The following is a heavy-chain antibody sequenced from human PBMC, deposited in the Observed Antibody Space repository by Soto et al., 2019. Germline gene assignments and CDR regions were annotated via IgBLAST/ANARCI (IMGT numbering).Heavy chain of an antibody. CDR1: GFSFSTYG. Sequence: ESGGGVVQPGRSLRLSCAASGFSFSTYGMHWVRQAPGKGLEWMAVISNDGSNKYYADSVKGRFTISRDNSKDTLFLQMNRLRGEDTAIYYCAKVIRADSTSSNFYYYSGLDVWGQGTTVTVSS. V-gene: IGHV3-30*18. J-gene: IGHJ6*02. CDR2: ISNDGSNK. D-gene: IGHD6-6*01. CDR3: AKVIRADSTSSNFYYYSGLDV.